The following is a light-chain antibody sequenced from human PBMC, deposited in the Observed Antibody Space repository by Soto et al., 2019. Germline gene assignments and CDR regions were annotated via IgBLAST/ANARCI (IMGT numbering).Light chain of an antibody. CDR2: EVS. J-gene: IGLJ1*01. CDR3: CSYAGRTTL. CDR1: SSDVGSYNL. V-gene: IGLV2-23*02. Sequence: SLPAQPDPRSGSPGQSITLSCTGASSDVGSYNLVSWYQQLPGNVPKLIIYEVSKRPSGVSNRFSGSESGNTASLTISGLQAEDEADYYCCSYAGRTTLFGTGTKVTVL.